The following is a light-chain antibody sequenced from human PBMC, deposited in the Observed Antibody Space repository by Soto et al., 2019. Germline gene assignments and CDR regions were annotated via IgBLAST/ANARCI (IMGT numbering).Light chain of an antibody. CDR1: QSVSSN. J-gene: IGKJ3*01. CDR2: GAS. CDR3: QQYTNLAFT. V-gene: IGKV3-15*01. Sequence: EIVMTQSPATLSVSPGERATLSCRASQSVSSNLAWYQQKPGQAPRLLIYGASTRATGIPARFSGSESGTEFTLTIGSLQSEDFAVYFCQQYTNLAFTFGPGTKVDIK.